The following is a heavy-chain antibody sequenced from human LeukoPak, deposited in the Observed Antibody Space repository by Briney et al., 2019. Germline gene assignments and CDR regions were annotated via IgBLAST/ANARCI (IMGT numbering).Heavy chain of an antibody. J-gene: IGHJ3*01. CDR1: GYTFTSYY. CDR3: TRPWDYYDSSGYRDDAFDV. V-gene: IGHV1-46*03. Sequence: ASVKVSCKASGYTFTSYYMHWVRQAAGQGLEWMGIINPSGGSTSYAQKFQGRVTMTRDMSTSTVYMELSSLRSEDTAVYYCTRPWDYYDSSGYRDDAFDVWGQGTMVTVSS. D-gene: IGHD3-22*01. CDR2: INPSGGST.